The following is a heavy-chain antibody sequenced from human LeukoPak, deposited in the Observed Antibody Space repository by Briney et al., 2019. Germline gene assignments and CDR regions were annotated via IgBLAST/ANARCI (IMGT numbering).Heavy chain of an antibody. CDR1: GFTFIDYS. D-gene: IGHD5-18*01. V-gene: IGHV3-11*01. CDR2: ISDSGSIT. J-gene: IGHJ6*03. Sequence: PGGSLRLSCAASGFTFIDYSIHWIRQTPGKGLEWVSYISDSGSITDYADFVEGRFAISRDNANNSMYLQMNSLRVEDTAVYYCARGEDSYGPLDYYYYMDVWGKGTTVTVSS. CDR3: ARGEDSYGPLDYYYYMDV.